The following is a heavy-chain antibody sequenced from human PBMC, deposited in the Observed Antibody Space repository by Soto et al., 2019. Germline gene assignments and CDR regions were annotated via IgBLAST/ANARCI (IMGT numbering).Heavy chain of an antibody. CDR3: ARGGTGKTGVRNLYGTHF. D-gene: IGHD1-1*01. CDR2: VNPAVGTV. CDR1: GYTFTAYY. V-gene: IGHV1-46*01. J-gene: IGHJ6*01. Sequence: ASVKVSCKASGYTFTAYYIHWVRQAPGLGLEWMGIVNPAVGTVSYVQKFQGRVTMTRDTSTSTVYMELSSLTSEDTAVYSCARGGTGKTGVRNLYGTHFLGQGTTVKVS.